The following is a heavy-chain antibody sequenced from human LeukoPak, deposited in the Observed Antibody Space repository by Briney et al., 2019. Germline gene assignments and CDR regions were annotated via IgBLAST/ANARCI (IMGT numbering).Heavy chain of an antibody. CDR3: ARDNVGSPAAPDAFDI. V-gene: IGHV1-3*01. CDR1: GYTFTSYA. Sequence: ASVKVSCKASGYTFTSYAMHWVRQAPGQRREWRGWINAGNGNTKYSQKFQGRVTITRDTSASTAYMELSSLRSEDTAVYYCARDNVGSPAAPDAFDIWGQGTMVTVSS. J-gene: IGHJ3*02. D-gene: IGHD2-2*01. CDR2: INAGNGNT.